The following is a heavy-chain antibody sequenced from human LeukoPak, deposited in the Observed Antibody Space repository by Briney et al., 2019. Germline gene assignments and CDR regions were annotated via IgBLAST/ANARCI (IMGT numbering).Heavy chain of an antibody. CDR3: ARRPVAAEYFQH. V-gene: IGHV3-30*03. Sequence: GGSLRLSCTGSGFSFTNYAMHWVRQAPGEGLEWVAVISYDESKIYYADSVKGRFTISRDLSTNTLYLQMNSLTTEDTAMYFCARRPVAAEYFQHWGQGTLVTVSS. CDR1: GFSFTNYA. J-gene: IGHJ1*01. D-gene: IGHD6-25*01. CDR2: ISYDESKI.